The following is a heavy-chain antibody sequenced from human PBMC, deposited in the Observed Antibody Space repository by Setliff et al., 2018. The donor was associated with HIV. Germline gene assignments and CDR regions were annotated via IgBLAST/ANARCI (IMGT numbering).Heavy chain of an antibody. D-gene: IGHD3-9*01. V-gene: IGHV4-59*01. Sequence: SETLSLTCTVSGGSISHYYWTWIRQPPGKGLEWIGYIFYSGSTDYNPSLKSRLTISVDTPNNQFSLSLNSVTAADTAVYYCARVGGVLTGTPHFDFWGQG. CDR2: IFYSGST. J-gene: IGHJ4*02. CDR1: GGSISHYY. CDR3: ARVGGVLTGTPHFDF.